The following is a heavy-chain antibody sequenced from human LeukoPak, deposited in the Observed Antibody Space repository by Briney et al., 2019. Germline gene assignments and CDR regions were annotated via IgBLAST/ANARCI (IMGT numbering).Heavy chain of an antibody. D-gene: IGHD1-26*01. CDR1: GFTFSNYA. Sequence: GGSLRLSCAASGFTFSNYAMSWVRQAPGKGLEWVSTISSSGGSTYYADSVKGRFTISRDNSKSTLYVQMNSLRAEDTAVYYCSRGGLYRYSGTSGDYWGQGTLVTVSS. J-gene: IGHJ4*02. CDR2: ISSSGGST. CDR3: SRGGLYRYSGTSGDY. V-gene: IGHV3-23*01.